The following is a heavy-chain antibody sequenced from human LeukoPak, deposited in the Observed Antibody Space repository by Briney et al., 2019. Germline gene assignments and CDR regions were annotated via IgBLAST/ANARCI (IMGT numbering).Heavy chain of an antibody. J-gene: IGHJ4*02. CDR1: VVSISSSNSY. Sequence: SETLSLTCTVSVVSISSSNSYWGWIRQPPGKGLEWIGSIYCSGNTYYNASLKSQVSISIDTSKNQFSLRLTSVTAADTAVYYCARQTGSGLFILPGGQGTLVTVSS. D-gene: IGHD3/OR15-3a*01. CDR2: IYCSGNT. CDR3: ARQTGSGLFILP. V-gene: IGHV4-39*01.